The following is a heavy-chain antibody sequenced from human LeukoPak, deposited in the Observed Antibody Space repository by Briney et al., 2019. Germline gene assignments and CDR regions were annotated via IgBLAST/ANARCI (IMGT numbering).Heavy chain of an antibody. CDR1: GYTFTGYY. Sequence: ASVKVSCKASGYTFTGYYMHWVRQAPGQGLEWMGRINPNSGGTNYAQKFQGRVTMTRDTSISTAYMELRSLRSDDTAVYYCAREGDSGSYFDYWGQGTLVTVSS. V-gene: IGHV1-2*06. CDR2: INPNSGGT. D-gene: IGHD1-26*01. J-gene: IGHJ4*02. CDR3: AREGDSGSYFDY.